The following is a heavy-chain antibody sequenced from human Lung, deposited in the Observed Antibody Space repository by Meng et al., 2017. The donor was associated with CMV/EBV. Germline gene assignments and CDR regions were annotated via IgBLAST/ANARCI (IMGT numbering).Heavy chain of an antibody. CDR3: ARRYCSGGSCYKQFDY. Sequence: SVXVSXXASGGTFSSYAISWVRQAPGQGLEWMGGIIPILGIANYARKFQGRVTITADKSTSTAYMELSSLRSEDTAVYYCARRYCSGGSCYKQFDYWGQGXLVTVSS. D-gene: IGHD2-15*01. V-gene: IGHV1-69*10. CDR2: IIPILGIA. CDR1: GGTFSSYA. J-gene: IGHJ4*02.